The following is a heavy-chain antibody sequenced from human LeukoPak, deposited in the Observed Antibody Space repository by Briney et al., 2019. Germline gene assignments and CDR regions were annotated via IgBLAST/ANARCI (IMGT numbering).Heavy chain of an antibody. D-gene: IGHD2-15*01. V-gene: IGHV1-2*02. CDR2: INPNSGGT. J-gene: IGHJ4*02. CDR3: ASRPDQHLLYYFDY. CDR1: GYTFTGYY. Sequence: GASVKVSCKASGYTFTGYYMHWVRQAPGQGLEWMGWINPNSGGTKYAQKFQGRVTMTNDASISTAYMELSSLRSDDTAVYYCASRPDQHLLYYFDYWGQGALVTVSS.